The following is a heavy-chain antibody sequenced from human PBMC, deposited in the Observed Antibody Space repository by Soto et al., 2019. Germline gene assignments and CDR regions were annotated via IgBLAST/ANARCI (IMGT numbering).Heavy chain of an antibody. J-gene: IGHJ3*02. D-gene: IGHD3-9*01. CDR3: ARDADILTGSDAFDI. V-gene: IGHV3-11*05. CDR1: GFTFSDYY. CDR2: ISSSSSYT. Sequence: QVQLVESGGGLVKPRGSLSLSCAASGFTFSDYYMSWIRQAPGKGLEWVSYISSSSSYTNYADSVKGRFTISRDNAKNSLYLQMNSLRAEDTAVYYCARDADILTGSDAFDIWGQGTMVTVSS.